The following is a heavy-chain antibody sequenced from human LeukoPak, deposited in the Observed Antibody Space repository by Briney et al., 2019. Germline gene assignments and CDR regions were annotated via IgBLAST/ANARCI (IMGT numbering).Heavy chain of an antibody. V-gene: IGHV4-59*01. J-gene: IGHJ4*02. CDR2: IYYSGST. Sequence: SETLSLTCTVSGGSISSYDWSWIRQPPGKGLEWIGYIYYSGSTNYNPSRKSRVTISVDTSKNQFSLKLSSVTAADTAVYYCARTLHGDLLNDYWGQGTLVTVSS. CDR3: ARTLHGDLLNDY. D-gene: IGHD3-10*01. CDR1: GGSISSYD.